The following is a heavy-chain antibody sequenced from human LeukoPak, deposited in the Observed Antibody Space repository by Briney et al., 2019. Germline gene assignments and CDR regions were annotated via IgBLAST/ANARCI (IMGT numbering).Heavy chain of an antibody. Sequence: SQTLSLTCAVSGGSISSGGYSWSWIRQPPGKGLEWIGYMYHTGSTYYNPSLKSRVIISVDRSKNQFSLKLSSVTAADTAVYYCASLPFIVVVPAAMGDYYYGMDVWGKGTTVTVSS. V-gene: IGHV4-30-2*01. CDR2: MYHTGST. J-gene: IGHJ6*04. CDR3: ASLPFIVVVPAAMGDYYYGMDV. CDR1: GGSISSGGYS. D-gene: IGHD2-2*01.